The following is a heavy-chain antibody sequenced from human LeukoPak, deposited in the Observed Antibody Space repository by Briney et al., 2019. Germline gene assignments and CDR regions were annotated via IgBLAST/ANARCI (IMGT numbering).Heavy chain of an antibody. V-gene: IGHV3-33*06. J-gene: IGHJ5*01. CDR3: AKDAQRGFDYSNSLES. CDR2: IWSDGTNQ. CDR1: GFTFSHYG. Sequence: GGSLRLSCAAAGFTFSHYGMHWVRQAPGKGLEWVAVIWSDGTNQYCADSVKGRFTISRDDSGNTVYLQMNSLRPEDTGVYYCAKDAQRGFDYSNSLESWGQGTPVTVST. D-gene: IGHD4-11*01.